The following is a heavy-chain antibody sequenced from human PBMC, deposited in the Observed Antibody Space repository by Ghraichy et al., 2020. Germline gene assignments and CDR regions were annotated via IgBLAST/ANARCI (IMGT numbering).Heavy chain of an antibody. CDR2: ISSGSTRTI. J-gene: IGHJ4*01. CDR3: ARESCSSISCFTDF. Sequence: GGSLRLSCAASGFTFNNYSINWVHQAPGKGLEWVSYISSGSTRTIHYADSVKGRFTISRDNAKNSVYLHMNSLRDEDTAVYFCARESCSSISCFTDFWGRGTLVTVSS. D-gene: IGHD2-2*02. CDR1: GFTFNNYS. V-gene: IGHV3-48*02.